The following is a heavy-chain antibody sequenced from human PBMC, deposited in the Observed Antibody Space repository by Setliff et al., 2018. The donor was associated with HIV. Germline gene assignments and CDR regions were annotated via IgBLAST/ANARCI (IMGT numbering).Heavy chain of an antibody. CDR2: INQNGREK. CDR3: AGSRGYFVKAD. J-gene: IGHJ4*02. D-gene: IGHD3-22*01. V-gene: IGHV3-7*01. CDR1: GFTSGYTFSNYW. Sequence: PGGSLRLSCAASGFTSGYTFSNYWMSWVRQAPGKGLEWVANINQNGREKYYVDSVKGRFTISRDNAQNSLYLQMNSLRGEDTAVYYCAGSRGYFVKADWGQGTLVTVSS.